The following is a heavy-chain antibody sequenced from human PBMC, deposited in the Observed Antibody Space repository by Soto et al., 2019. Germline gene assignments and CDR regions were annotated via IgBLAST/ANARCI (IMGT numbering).Heavy chain of an antibody. J-gene: IGHJ4*02. Sequence: EVHLVESGGGLVQPGGSLTLSCAASGFTFTSHWMTWVRQVPGKGLQWLANINQFGSQKYYVDSVKGRFTISRDNAKNSLYLQMNSLRADDTAVYYCARSSHRADDSWGQGTLVTASS. D-gene: IGHD3-10*01. V-gene: IGHV3-7*05. CDR1: GFTFTSHW. CDR2: INQFGSQK. CDR3: ARSSHRADDS.